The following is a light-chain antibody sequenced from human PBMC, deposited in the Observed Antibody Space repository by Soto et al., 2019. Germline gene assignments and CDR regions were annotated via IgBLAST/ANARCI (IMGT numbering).Light chain of an antibody. Sequence: QSVLTQPPSASGSPGQSVTISCTGTSSDVGGYNYVWWYQQYPGKAPKLIISEVYKRPSGVPDRFSGSKSGSTASLTVSGLQAEDEADYYCSSYSGTNNVLFGGGTKLTVL. CDR2: EVY. V-gene: IGLV2-8*01. CDR3: SSYSGTNNVL. J-gene: IGLJ2*01. CDR1: SSDVGGYNY.